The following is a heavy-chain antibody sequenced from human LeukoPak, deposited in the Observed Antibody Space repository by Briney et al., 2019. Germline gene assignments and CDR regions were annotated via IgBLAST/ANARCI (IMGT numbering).Heavy chain of an antibody. Sequence: ASVKVSCKASGYTFTGYYMHWVRQAPGQGLEWMGWINPNSGGTNYAQKFQGRVTMTRDTSISTAYMELSRLRSDDTAVYYCARRCGGDCYASGNYCYYYMDVWGKGTTVTVSS. CDR2: INPNSGGT. CDR1: GYTFTGYY. J-gene: IGHJ6*03. D-gene: IGHD2-21*02. V-gene: IGHV1-2*02. CDR3: ARRCGGDCYASGNYCYYYMDV.